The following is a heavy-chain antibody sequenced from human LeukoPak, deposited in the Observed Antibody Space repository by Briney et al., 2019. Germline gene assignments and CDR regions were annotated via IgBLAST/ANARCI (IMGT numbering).Heavy chain of an antibody. CDR3: ARAMATIPYYYYMDV. D-gene: IGHD5-24*01. Sequence: ASVKVSCKASGYTFTGYYMHWVRQAPGQGLEWMGWINPNSGGTNYAQKFQGRVTMTRDTSISTAYMELSRLRSDDTAVYYCARAMATIPYYYYMDVWGKGTTVTVSS. CDR2: INPNSGGT. V-gene: IGHV1-2*02. J-gene: IGHJ6*03. CDR1: GYTFTGYY.